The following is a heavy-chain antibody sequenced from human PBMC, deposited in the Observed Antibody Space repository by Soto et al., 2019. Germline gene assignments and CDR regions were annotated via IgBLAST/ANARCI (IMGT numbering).Heavy chain of an antibody. CDR1: GFTFSSYS. Sequence: PGGSLRLSCAASGFTFSSYSMNWVRQAPGKGLEWVSSISSSSSYIYYADSVKGRFTIPRDNAKNSLYLQMNSLRAEDTAVYYCASVRSSIAVAGTGYWGQGTLVTVSS. J-gene: IGHJ4*02. V-gene: IGHV3-21*01. CDR2: ISSSSSYI. CDR3: ASVRSSIAVAGTGY. D-gene: IGHD6-19*01.